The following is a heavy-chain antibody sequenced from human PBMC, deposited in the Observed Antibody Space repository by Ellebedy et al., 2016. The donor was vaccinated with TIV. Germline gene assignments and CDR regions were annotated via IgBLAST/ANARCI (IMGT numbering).Heavy chain of an antibody. CDR1: GFTFSSYS. Sequence: GESLKISCAASGFTFSSYSMNWVRQAPGKGLEWVSYIGNSVTKCYADSVRGRFTISRDKAKKSVYLQMNSMRVEDTGVYYCARDAMIWIFDSWGQGTLVTVSS. V-gene: IGHV3-48*01. D-gene: IGHD3-22*01. J-gene: IGHJ4*02. CDR3: ARDAMIWIFDS. CDR2: IGNSVTK.